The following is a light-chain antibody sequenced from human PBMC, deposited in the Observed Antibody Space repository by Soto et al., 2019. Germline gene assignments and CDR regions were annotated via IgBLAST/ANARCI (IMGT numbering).Light chain of an antibody. Sequence: QSVLTQPPSASETPGQRVTISCSGSSSNVGINTVSWYQQLPGTAPKLLIYLNDQRTSGVPDRFSGSKSGTSASLAISGLQSHDEADYYCAAWDDSLNGYVFGTGTKVTVL. CDR2: LND. V-gene: IGLV1-44*01. CDR3: AAWDDSLNGYV. CDR1: SSNVGINT. J-gene: IGLJ1*01.